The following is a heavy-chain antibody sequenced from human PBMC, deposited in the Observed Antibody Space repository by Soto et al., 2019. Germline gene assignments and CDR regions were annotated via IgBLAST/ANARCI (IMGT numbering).Heavy chain of an antibody. V-gene: IGHV3-11*06. D-gene: IGHD6-19*01. J-gene: IGHJ5*02. Sequence: QVQLVESGGGLVKPGGSLRLSCAASGFTFSDYYMSFIRQAPGTGLEWVSYISSSGSYTNYAESVKGRFTISRDNAKNSLYLQMNSLRAEDTAVYYCARVGIAMAGTGWFDPWGQGTLVTVSS. CDR2: ISSSGSYT. CDR1: GFTFSDYY. CDR3: ARVGIAMAGTGWFDP.